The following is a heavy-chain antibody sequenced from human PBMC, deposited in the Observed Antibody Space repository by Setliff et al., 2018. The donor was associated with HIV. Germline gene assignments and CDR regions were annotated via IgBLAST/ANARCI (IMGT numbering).Heavy chain of an antibody. CDR3: AKGVKWLDP. D-gene: IGHD3-16*01. Sequence: GGSLRLSCAASGFTVSDTHMTWVRQAPGKGLEWVSFIYSDGRTYYAESVKGRFTISRDDSKNTLYLHMNRLIAEDTAVYYCAKGVKWLDPWGQGTLVTVSS. CDR2: IYSDGRT. V-gene: IGHV3-53*01. J-gene: IGHJ5*02. CDR1: GFTVSDTH.